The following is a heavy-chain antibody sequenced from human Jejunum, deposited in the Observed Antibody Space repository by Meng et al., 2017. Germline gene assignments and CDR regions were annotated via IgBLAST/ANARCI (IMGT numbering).Heavy chain of an antibody. Sequence: GGSLRLSCAASGLSFSSSAMSWVRQAPGKRLEWVSSITLSGVSAYYADSVKGRFTISRDNSKNTLYLQLNSLRAEDTAVYYCARDYSDSSGYYLYYFDFWGRGTLVTVSS. CDR1: GLSFSSSA. V-gene: IGHV3-23*01. CDR3: ARDYSDSSGYYLYYFDF. CDR2: ITLSGVSA. J-gene: IGHJ4*02. D-gene: IGHD3-22*01.